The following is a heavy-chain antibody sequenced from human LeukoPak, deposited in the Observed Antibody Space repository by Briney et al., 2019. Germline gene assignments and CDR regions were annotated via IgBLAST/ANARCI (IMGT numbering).Heavy chain of an antibody. V-gene: IGHV3-9*03. CDR3: AKDNSTSYPSRAFDI. Sequence: GRSLRLSCAASGFTFDDYAMHWVRQAPGKGLEWVSGISWNSGSIGYADSVKGRFTISRDNAKNSLYLQMNSLRAEDMALYYCAKDNSTSYPSRAFDIWGQGTMVTVSS. J-gene: IGHJ3*02. D-gene: IGHD2-2*01. CDR1: GFTFDDYA. CDR2: ISWNSGSI.